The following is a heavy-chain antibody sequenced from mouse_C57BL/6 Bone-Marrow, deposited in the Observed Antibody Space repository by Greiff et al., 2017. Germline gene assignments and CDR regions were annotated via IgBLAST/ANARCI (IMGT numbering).Heavy chain of an antibody. D-gene: IGHD1-1*01. V-gene: IGHV2-9-1*01. CDR1: GFSLTSYA. CDR3: ARNLPYYYGSSYDAMDY. Sequence: QVQLQQSGPGLVAPSQSLSITCTVSGFSLTSYAISWVRQPPGKGLEWLGVIWTGGGTNYNSALKSRLSISKDNSKSQVFLKMNSLQTDDTARYYCARNLPYYYGSSYDAMDYWGQGTSVTVSS. J-gene: IGHJ4*01. CDR2: IWTGGGT.